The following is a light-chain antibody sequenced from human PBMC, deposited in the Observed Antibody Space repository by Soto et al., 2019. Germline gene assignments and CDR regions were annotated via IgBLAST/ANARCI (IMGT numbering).Light chain of an antibody. CDR3: QQRSNWTLT. V-gene: IGKV3-11*01. CDR2: DAS. Sequence: EIVLTQSPATLSLSPVERATLSCRASQSVSSYLAWYQQKPGQAPRLLIYDASNRATGIPARFSGSGSGTDFTLTISSLEPEDFAVYYCQQRSNWTLTFGGGTKV. J-gene: IGKJ4*01. CDR1: QSVSSY.